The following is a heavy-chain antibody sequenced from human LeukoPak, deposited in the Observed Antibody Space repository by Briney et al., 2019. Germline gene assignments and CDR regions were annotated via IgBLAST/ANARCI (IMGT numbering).Heavy chain of an antibody. D-gene: IGHD1-26*01. Sequence: ASVKVSCKASGYTFTSYAIHWVRQAPGQRLEWLGWINTGNGDTRYSQTFQGGVTITSYTSASTAYMELSSLRSEDTAVYYCARDLGSGSLHYWGQGTLVTVSS. CDR1: GYTFTSYA. V-gene: IGHV1-3*04. J-gene: IGHJ4*02. CDR2: INTGNGDT. CDR3: ARDLGSGSLHY.